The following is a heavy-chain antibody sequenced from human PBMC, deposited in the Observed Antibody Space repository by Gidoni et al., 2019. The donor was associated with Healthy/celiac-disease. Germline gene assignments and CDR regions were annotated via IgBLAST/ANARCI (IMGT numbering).Heavy chain of an antibody. D-gene: IGHD3-22*01. CDR2: IWYDGSTT. Sequence: VKPGRSRRLSCAASGFTFSSYGMHWVRQAPGKGLEWVAVIWYDGSTTYYADAVKGRFTISRDNSKNTLYLQINSLRADDTALYYCVIVARLHYFDYWGQGTLVTVSS. CDR3: VIVARLHYFDY. V-gene: IGHV3-33*01. CDR1: GFTFSSYG. J-gene: IGHJ4*02.